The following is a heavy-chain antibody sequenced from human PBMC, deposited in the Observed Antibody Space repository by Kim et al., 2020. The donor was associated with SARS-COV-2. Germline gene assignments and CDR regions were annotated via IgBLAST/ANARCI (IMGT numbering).Heavy chain of an antibody. CDR2: MSTSGTYT. Sequence: GGSLRLSCAASGFTFTIYSMNWVRQAPGKGLEWVSSMSTSGTYTYYADSVKGRFTISRDNAKNSLYLQMNSLGVEDTAVYYCARDAGGSYDLKVDYWGQG. V-gene: IGHV3-21*01. CDR3: ARDAGGSYDLKVDY. J-gene: IGHJ4*02. D-gene: IGHD2-15*01. CDR1: GFTFTIYS.